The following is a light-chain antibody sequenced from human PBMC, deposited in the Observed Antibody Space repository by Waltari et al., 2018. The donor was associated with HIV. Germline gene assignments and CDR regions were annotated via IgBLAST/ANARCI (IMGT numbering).Light chain of an antibody. CDR1: SSDVGGYNY. V-gene: IGLV2-11*01. J-gene: IGLJ3*02. CDR2: EVS. CDR3: CSYAGSYSWV. Sequence: QSALTQPRSVSGSPGQSVTISCTGTSSDVGGYNYVSWYQQHPGKAPTLMIYEVSKRPSGVPARFSGSKSGNTASLTISGLQAEDEADYYCCSYAGSYSWVFGGGTKLTVL.